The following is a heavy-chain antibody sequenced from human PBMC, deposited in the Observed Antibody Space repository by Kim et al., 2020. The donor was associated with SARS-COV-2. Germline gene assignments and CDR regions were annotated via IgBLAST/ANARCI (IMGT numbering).Heavy chain of an antibody. CDR3: ARTPPSPYNPLFDY. J-gene: IGHJ4*02. Sequence: YGESVRGRFTISRDNSENGLSLQMSSLSTDDTAIYYCARTPPSPYNPLFDYWGQGALVTVSS. V-gene: IGHV3-23*01. D-gene: IGHD2-2*02.